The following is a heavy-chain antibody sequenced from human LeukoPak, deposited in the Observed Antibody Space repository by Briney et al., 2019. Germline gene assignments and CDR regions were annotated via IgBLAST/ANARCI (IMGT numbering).Heavy chain of an antibody. CDR1: GGSFSGYY. J-gene: IGHJ1*01. D-gene: IGHD4-11*01. V-gene: IGHV4-34*01. CDR3: ASSIRQFQH. Sequence: SETLSFTCAVYGGSFSGYYWSWIRQPPGKGLEWIGEINHSGSTNYNPSLKSRVTISVDTSKNQFSLKLSSVTAADTAVYYCASSIRQFQHWGQGTLVTVSS. CDR2: INHSGST.